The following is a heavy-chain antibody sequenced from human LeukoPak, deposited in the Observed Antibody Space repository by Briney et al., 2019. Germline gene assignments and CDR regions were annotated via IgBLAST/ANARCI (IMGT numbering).Heavy chain of an antibody. CDR1: GFTFSNAW. D-gene: IGHD2-2*01. J-gene: IGHJ4*02. CDR2: IESKTDGGPP. V-gene: IGHV3-15*04. CDR3: TTGYCSSTSCWYYFDY. Sequence: KPGGSLRLSCAASGFTFSNAWMSWVRQAPGKGLEWVGRIESKTDGGPPDYAAPVKGRFTISRDDSKDTLYLQMISLKTEDTAVYYCTTGYCSSTSCWYYFDYWGQGTLVTVSS.